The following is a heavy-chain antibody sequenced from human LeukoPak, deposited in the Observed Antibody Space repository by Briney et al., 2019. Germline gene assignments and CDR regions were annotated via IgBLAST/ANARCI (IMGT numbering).Heavy chain of an antibody. D-gene: IGHD6-19*01. V-gene: IGHV3-23*01. CDR2: IGSGT. CDR1: GFTFSSYA. Sequence: GGSLRLSCGASGFTFSSYAMSWVRQAPGKGLEWVLAIGSGTYYADSVKGRFTISRDNSKNTLYLQMNSLRAEDTAVYYCAKQSSGWYSAEYFQHWGQGTLVTVSS. J-gene: IGHJ1*01. CDR3: AKQSSGWYSAEYFQH.